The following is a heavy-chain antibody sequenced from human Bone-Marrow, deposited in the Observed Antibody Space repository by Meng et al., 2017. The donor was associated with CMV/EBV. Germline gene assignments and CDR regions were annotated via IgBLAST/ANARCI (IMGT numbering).Heavy chain of an antibody. CDR3: ARAPRFWSGYFYYFDY. D-gene: IGHD3-3*01. Sequence: YAFINYGITWGRQAPGQGPAWMGWISGYNGDTKYAQKVQGRVSMTTDTSTTTVYMELRSLRSDDTAVYYCARAPRFWSGYFYYFDYWGQGTLVTVSS. V-gene: IGHV1-18*01. CDR1: YAFINYG. CDR2: ISGYNGDT. J-gene: IGHJ4*02.